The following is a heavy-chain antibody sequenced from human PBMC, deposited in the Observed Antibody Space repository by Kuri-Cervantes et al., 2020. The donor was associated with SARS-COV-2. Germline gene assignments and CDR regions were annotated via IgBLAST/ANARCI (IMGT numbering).Heavy chain of an antibody. CDR3: ASRRGFLAYNDAFDI. V-gene: IGHV1-8*03. CDR1: GYTFTSYD. J-gene: IGHJ3*02. Sequence: ASVKVSCKAPGYTFTSYDINWMRQATGQGLEWMGWMNPNSGNTGYAQKFQGRVTITRNTSISTAYMELSSLRSEDTAVYYCASRRGFLAYNDAFDIWGQGTMVTVSS. CDR2: MNPNSGNT. D-gene: IGHD3-3*01.